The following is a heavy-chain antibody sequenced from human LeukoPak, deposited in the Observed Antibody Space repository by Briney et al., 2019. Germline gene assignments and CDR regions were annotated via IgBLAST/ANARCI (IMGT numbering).Heavy chain of an antibody. CDR1: GGSFSSSSYY. V-gene: IGHV4-39*07. CDR2: IYYSGST. J-gene: IGHJ6*03. Sequence: SETLSLTCAVYGGSFSSSSYYWGWIRQPPGKGLEWIGSIYYSGSTYYNPSLKSRVTISVDTSKNQFSLKLSSVTAADTAVYYCYSSSWYTYYYMDVWGKGTTVTVSS. D-gene: IGHD6-13*01. CDR3: YSSSWYTYYYMDV.